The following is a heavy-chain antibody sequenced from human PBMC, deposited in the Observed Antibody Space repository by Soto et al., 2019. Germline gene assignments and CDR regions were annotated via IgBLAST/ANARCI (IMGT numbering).Heavy chain of an antibody. J-gene: IGHJ4*02. V-gene: IGHV3-33*01. D-gene: IGHD2-15*01. Sequence: QVQLVESGGGVVQPGRSLRLSCAASGFTFSSYGMHWVRQAPGKGLEWVAVIWYDGSNKYYADSVKGRFTISRDNSKNTLYLQMNSLRAEDTAVYSCARDRDCSGGSCYSFDYWGQGTLVTVSS. CDR2: IWYDGSNK. CDR1: GFTFSSYG. CDR3: ARDRDCSGGSCYSFDY.